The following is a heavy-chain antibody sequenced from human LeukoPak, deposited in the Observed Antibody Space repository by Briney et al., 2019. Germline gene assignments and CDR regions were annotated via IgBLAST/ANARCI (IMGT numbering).Heavy chain of an antibody. CDR1: GFTFSSYA. J-gene: IGHJ2*01. CDR2: ISGSGGST. D-gene: IGHD6-13*01. CDR3: TRLSRTDVYSSWYDWYFDL. V-gene: IGHV3-23*01. Sequence: GGSLRLSCAASGFTFSSYAMSWVRQAPGKGLEWVSAISGSGGSTYYADSVKGRFTISRDNSKNTLYLQMNSLRAEDTVVYYCTRLSRTDVYSSWYDWYFDLWGRGTLVTVSS.